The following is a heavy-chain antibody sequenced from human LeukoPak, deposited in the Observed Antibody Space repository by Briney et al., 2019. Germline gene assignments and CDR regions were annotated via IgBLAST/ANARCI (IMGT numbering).Heavy chain of an antibody. J-gene: IGHJ6*02. CDR3: ARGFLEWLNYYYGMDV. CDR2: MNPNSGNT. CDR1: GYTFTSYD. V-gene: IGHV1-8*01. D-gene: IGHD3-3*01. Sequence: ASVKVSCKASGYTFTSYDINWVRQATGQVLEWMGWMNPNSGNTGYAQKFQGRVTMTRDTSISTAYMELSSLRSEDTAVYYCARGFLEWLNYYYGMDVWGQGTTVTVSS.